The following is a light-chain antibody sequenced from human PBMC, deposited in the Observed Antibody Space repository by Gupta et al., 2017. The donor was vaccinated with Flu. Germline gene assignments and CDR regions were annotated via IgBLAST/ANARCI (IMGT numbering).Light chain of an antibody. CDR3: QQYNTWPSLT. CDR1: QSVSTN. Sequence: EIVMTQSPATLSVSPGERATLSCRASQSVSTNLAWYQQKPGQAPRVLIHDASTRAAGIPARFSGSGSGTEFTLTISSLQSEDFAVYYCQQYNTWPSLTFGQGTRLEIK. J-gene: IGKJ5*01. V-gene: IGKV3-15*01. CDR2: DAS.